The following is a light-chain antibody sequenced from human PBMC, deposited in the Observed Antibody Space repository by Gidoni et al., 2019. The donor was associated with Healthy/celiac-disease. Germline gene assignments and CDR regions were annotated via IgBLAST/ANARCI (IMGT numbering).Light chain of an antibody. J-gene: IGLJ1*01. V-gene: IGLV2-14*01. CDR3: SSYTSSSPFV. CDR1: SSDVGGYNY. CDR2: EDS. Sequence: QSALTQPASVSGSPGQSITISCTGTSSDVGGYNYVSWYQQHPGKAPKLMIYEDSNRPSGVSNRFSGSKSGNTASLTISGLQAEDEADYYCSSYTSSSPFVFGTGTKVTVL.